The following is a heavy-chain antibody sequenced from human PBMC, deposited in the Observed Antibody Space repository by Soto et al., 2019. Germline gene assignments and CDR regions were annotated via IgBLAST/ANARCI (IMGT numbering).Heavy chain of an antibody. CDR3: VRARYYYDSSGYYVDY. V-gene: IGHV3-64*04. J-gene: IGHJ4*02. Sequence: GGSLRLSCSASGFTFSSYAMYWVRQAPGKGLEYVSVISSNGGSTYYADSVKGRFTISRDNSKNTLYLQMNSLRAEDTAVYYCVRARYYYDSSGYYVDYWGQGTLVTVSS. CDR1: GFTFSSYA. CDR2: ISSNGGST. D-gene: IGHD3-22*01.